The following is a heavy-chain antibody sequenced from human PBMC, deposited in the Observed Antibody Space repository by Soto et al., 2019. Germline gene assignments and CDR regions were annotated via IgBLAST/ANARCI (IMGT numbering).Heavy chain of an antibody. CDR3: ARHTELDYKLTVPIGDGMDV. V-gene: IGHV5-51*01. J-gene: IGHJ6*02. CDR2: IYPGDSDT. D-gene: IGHD4-4*01. CDR1: GYSFTSYW. Sequence: GESLKISCKGSGYSFTSYWIGWVRQMPGKGLEWMGIIYPGDSDTRYSPSFQGQVTISADKSISTAYLQWSSLKASDTAMYYCARHTELDYKLTVPIGDGMDVWGQGTTVTVSS.